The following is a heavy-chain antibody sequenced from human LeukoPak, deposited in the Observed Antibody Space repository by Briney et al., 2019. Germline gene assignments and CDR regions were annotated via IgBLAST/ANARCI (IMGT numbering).Heavy chain of an antibody. CDR2: ISAYNGNT. CDR3: AREGLDSSSTGWFDP. Sequence: ASVKVSCKASGYTFTSYGISWVRQAPGQGLEWMGWISAYNGNTNYAQKLQGRVTMTTDTSTSTAYMELRSLRSDDTAVYYCAREGLDSSSTGWFDPWGQGTLVTVSS. J-gene: IGHJ5*02. D-gene: IGHD6-13*01. CDR1: GYTFTSYG. V-gene: IGHV1-18*01.